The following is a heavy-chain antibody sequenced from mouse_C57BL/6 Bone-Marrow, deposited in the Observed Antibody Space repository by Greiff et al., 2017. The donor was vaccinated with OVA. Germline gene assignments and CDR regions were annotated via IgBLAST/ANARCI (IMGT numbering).Heavy chain of an antibody. CDR2: IDPSDSYT. V-gene: IGHV1-59*01. CDR1: GYTFTSYW. CDR3: ARDYYGSSYSPAWFAY. Sequence: QVQLQQPGAELVRPGTSVKLSCKASGYTFTSYWMHWVKQRPGQGLEWIGVIDPSDSYTNYNQKFKGKATLTVDTSSSTAYMQLSSLTSEDSAVYYCARDYYGSSYSPAWFAYWGQGTLVTVSA. J-gene: IGHJ3*01. D-gene: IGHD1-1*01.